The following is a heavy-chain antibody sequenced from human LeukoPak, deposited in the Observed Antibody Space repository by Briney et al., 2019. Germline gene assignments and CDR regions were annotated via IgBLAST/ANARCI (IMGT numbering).Heavy chain of an antibody. CDR2: ISYDGSNK. Sequence: SGGSLRLSRVASGFRINLYGMHWVRQVQAKGLEWVPFISYDGSNKYYADSVKGRFTISRDNSKNTLYLQMNSLRAEDTAVYYCARDLDYGGNSEVGYWGQGTLVTVSS. D-gene: IGHD4-23*01. CDR3: ARDLDYGGNSEVGY. V-gene: IGHV3-30*19. J-gene: IGHJ4*02. CDR1: GFRINLYG.